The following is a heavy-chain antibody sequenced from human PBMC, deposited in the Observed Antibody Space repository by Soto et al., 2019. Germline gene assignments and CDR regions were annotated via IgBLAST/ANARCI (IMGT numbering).Heavy chain of an antibody. CDR2: ISGSGGST. D-gene: IGHD1-26*01. Sequence: GGSLRLSCAASGFTFSSYAMSWVRQAPGKGLEWVSAISGSGGSTYYADSVKGRFTISRDNSKNTLYLQMNSLRAEDTAIYYCAKDLGIVGATYFDYWGQGTLVTVSS. CDR1: GFTFSSYA. J-gene: IGHJ4*02. V-gene: IGHV3-23*01. CDR3: AKDLGIVGATYFDY.